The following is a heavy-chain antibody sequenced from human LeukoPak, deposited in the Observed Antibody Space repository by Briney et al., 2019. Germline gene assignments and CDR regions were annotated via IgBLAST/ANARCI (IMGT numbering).Heavy chain of an antibody. CDR1: GGSISSSSYY. Sequence: SETLSLTCTVSGGSISSSSYYWGWIRQPPGKGLEWIGSIYYSGSTYYNPSLKSRVTISVDTSKNQFSLKLSSVTAADTAVYYCARTYDYVWGSYRYNFDYWGQGTLVTVSS. D-gene: IGHD3-16*02. CDR2: IYYSGST. CDR3: ARTYDYVWGSYRYNFDY. V-gene: IGHV4-39*01. J-gene: IGHJ4*02.